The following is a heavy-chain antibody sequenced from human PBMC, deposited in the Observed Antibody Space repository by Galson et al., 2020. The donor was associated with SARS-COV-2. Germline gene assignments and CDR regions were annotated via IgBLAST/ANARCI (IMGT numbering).Heavy chain of an antibody. Sequence: GGSLRLSCAASGFTFSSYAMSWVRQAPGKGLEWVSAISGSGGSTYYADSVKGRFTISRDNSKNTLYLQMNSLRAEDTAVYYCATELFPRINQQLVSCPTFDPWGQGTLVTVSS. CDR3: ATELFPRINQQLVSCPTFDP. V-gene: IGHV3-23*01. J-gene: IGHJ5*02. CDR2: ISGSGGST. D-gene: IGHD6-13*01. CDR1: GFTFSSYA.